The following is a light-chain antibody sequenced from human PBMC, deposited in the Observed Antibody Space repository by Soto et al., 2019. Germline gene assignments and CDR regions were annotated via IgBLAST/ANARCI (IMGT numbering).Light chain of an antibody. CDR1: SSDVGGYNY. V-gene: IGLV2-14*01. CDR2: EVS. Sequence: QSALTQPASVSVAPGQSITISCTGTSSDVGGYNYVSWYQQHPGKAPKLMIYEVSNRPSGVSNRFSGSKSGNTASLTISGLQAEDGADYYCSSYTSSSTLEVVFGGGTKLTV. J-gene: IGLJ2*01. CDR3: SSYTSSSTLEVV.